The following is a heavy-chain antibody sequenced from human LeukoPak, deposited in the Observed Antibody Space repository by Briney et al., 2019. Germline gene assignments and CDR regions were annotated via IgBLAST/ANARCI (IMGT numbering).Heavy chain of an antibody. J-gene: IGHJ3*02. D-gene: IGHD3-3*01. V-gene: IGHV3-15*01. CDR2: IKSKTDGGTT. CDR1: GFTFSNAW. CDR3: TTYDFWSVSYAFDI. Sequence: GGSLRLSCAASGFTFSNAWMSWVRQAPGKGLEWVGCIKSKTDGGTTDYAAPVKGRFTISRADSKNTLYLQMNSLKTEDTAVYYCTTYDFWSVSYAFDIWGQGTMVTVSS.